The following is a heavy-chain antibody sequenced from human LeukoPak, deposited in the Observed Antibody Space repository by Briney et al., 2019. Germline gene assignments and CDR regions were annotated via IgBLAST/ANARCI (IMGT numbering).Heavy chain of an antibody. V-gene: IGHV4-31*03. J-gene: IGHJ4*02. D-gene: IGHD4-17*01. CDR1: GGSISSGGYY. CDR2: IYYSGNT. CDR3: ARETTVTDRAFDY. Sequence: SETLSLTCTVSGGSISSGGYYWSWIRQHPGKGLEWIGYIYYSGNTYYNPSLKSRVTISVDTSKNQFSLKLSSVTAADTAVYYCARETTVTDRAFDYWGQGTLVTVSS.